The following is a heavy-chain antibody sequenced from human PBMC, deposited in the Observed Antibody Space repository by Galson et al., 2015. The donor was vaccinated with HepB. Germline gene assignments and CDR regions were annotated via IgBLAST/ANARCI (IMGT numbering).Heavy chain of an antibody. CDR2: IYYSGSTYYSGGT. J-gene: IGHJ4*02. V-gene: IGHV4-39*01. CDR1: GGSITSSNYY. Sequence: SETLSLTCTVSGGSITSSNYYWGWIRQPPGKGLEWIGSIYYSGSTYYSGGTYYNPSLKSRVTISVDTSKNQFSLKLSSVTAADTAVYYCARQYLARDGYNSRPFYFDYWGQGTLVTVSS. D-gene: IGHD5-24*01. CDR3: ARQYLARDGYNSRPFYFDY.